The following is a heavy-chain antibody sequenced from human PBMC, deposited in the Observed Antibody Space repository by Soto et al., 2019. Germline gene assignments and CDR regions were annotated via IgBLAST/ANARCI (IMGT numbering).Heavy chain of an antibody. CDR3: ARLATVTPPYYFDY. J-gene: IGHJ4*02. CDR1: GYTFTSFY. CDR2: INPNGGST. Sequence: GASVKVSCKAPGYTFTSFYVHWVRQAPGQGLEWMGVINPNGGSTAYAQEFQGRVTMTRDTSTSTVYMELSSLRSEDTAVFYCARLATVTPPYYFDYWGQGTLVTVSS. D-gene: IGHD4-17*01. V-gene: IGHV1-46*01.